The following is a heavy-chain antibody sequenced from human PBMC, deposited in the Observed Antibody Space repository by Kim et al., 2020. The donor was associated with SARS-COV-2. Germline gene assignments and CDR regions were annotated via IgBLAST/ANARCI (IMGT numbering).Heavy chain of an antibody. CDR2: INHSGST. V-gene: IGHV4-34*01. CDR3: ARAFIATRYYYGMDV. J-gene: IGHJ6*02. Sequence: SETLSLTCAVYGGSFSGYYWSWIRQPPGKGLEWIGEINHSGSTNYNPSLKSRVTISVDTSKNQFSLKLSSVTAADTAVYYCARAFIATRYYYGMDVWGQG. CDR1: GGSFSGYY. D-gene: IGHD6-13*01.